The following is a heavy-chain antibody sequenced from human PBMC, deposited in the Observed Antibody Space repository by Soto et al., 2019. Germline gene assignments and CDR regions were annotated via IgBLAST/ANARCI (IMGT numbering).Heavy chain of an antibody. V-gene: IGHV4-59*01. CDR2: IYYSGST. Sequence: SETLSLTCTVSGGSISSYYWSWIRQPPGKGLEWIGYIYYSGSTNYNPSLKSRVTISVDTSKNQFSLKLSSVTAADTAVYYCARAVVPASTPYYFDYWGQGTLVTVSS. J-gene: IGHJ4*02. CDR1: GGSISSYY. D-gene: IGHD2-2*01. CDR3: ARAVVPASTPYYFDY.